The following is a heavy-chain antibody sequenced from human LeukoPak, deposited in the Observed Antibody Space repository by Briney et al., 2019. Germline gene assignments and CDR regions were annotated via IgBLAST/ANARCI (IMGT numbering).Heavy chain of an antibody. CDR2: ISYDGSNK. J-gene: IGHJ4*02. Sequence: GGSLRFSCAASGFTFSSYGMHWVRQAPGKGLEWVAVISYDGSNKYYADSVKGRFTSSRDNSKNTLYLQMNSLRAEDTAVYYCARDYYDSSGYYPWGYWGQGTLVTVSS. D-gene: IGHD3-22*01. CDR3: ARDYYDSSGYYPWGY. V-gene: IGHV3-30*03. CDR1: GFTFSSYG.